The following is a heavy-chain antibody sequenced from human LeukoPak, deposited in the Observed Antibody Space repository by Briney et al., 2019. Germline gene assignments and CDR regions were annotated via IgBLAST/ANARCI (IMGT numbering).Heavy chain of an antibody. V-gene: IGHV4-39*07. D-gene: IGHD3-16*02. CDR1: GGSISSYY. CDR3: ARDSDYDYVWGSYRLTPSDAFDI. Sequence: PSETLSLTCTVSGGSISSYYWGWIRQPPGKGLEWIGSIYYSGSTYYNPSLKSRVTISVDTSKNQFSLKLSSVTAADTAVYYCARDSDYDYVWGSYRLTPSDAFDIWGQGTMVTVSS. J-gene: IGHJ3*02. CDR2: IYYSGST.